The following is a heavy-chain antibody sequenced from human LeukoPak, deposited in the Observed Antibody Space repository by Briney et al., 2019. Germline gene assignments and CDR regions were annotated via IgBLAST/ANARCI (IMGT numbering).Heavy chain of an antibody. CDR2: IYSGGST. CDR1: RFTFSNYA. V-gene: IGHV3-66*01. D-gene: IGHD3-22*01. Sequence: QPGGSLRLSCAASRFTFSNYAMNWVRQAPGKGLEWVSVIYSGGSTYYADSVKGRFTISRDNSKNTLYLQMNSLRAEDTAVYYCAGMYSSGYSEGLYYFDYWGQGTLVTVSS. CDR3: AGMYSSGYSEGLYYFDY. J-gene: IGHJ4*02.